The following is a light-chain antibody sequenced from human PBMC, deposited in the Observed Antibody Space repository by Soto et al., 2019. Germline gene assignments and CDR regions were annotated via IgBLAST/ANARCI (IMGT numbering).Light chain of an antibody. CDR2: GAS. CDR3: QHYLTWHLT. V-gene: IGKV3-15*01. Sequence: EIVMTQSPATLSVSPGERATLSCRASQSVGSNLSWYQQKPGQAPRLLIYGASTRATDIPARFSGSGYGTELALTINSLQSEASAVYYCQHYLTWHLTLGGGAKVDIK. CDR1: QSVGSN. J-gene: IGKJ4*01.